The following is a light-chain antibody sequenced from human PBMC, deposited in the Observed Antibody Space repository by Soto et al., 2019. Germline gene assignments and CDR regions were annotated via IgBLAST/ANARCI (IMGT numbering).Light chain of an antibody. V-gene: IGKV3-20*01. CDR1: QSVSSSY. J-gene: IGKJ2*01. CDR3: QQDGNSPMYT. Sequence: EIVLTQSPGTLSLSPGERATLSCRASQSVSSSYLAWYQQKPGQAPRLLIYGASSRATGIPDRFSGSGSGKDFHLTISRLEPEDFSGYYLQQDGNSPMYTFGQGNKLEIQ. CDR2: GAS.